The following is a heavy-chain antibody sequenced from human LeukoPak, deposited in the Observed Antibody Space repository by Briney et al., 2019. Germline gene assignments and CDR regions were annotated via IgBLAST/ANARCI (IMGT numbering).Heavy chain of an antibody. V-gene: IGHV4-34*01. Sequence: SETLSLTCAVYGGSFSGYYWSWIRQPPGKGLEWIGEMNHSGSTNYNPSLKSRVTISVDTSKNQFSLKLSSVTAADTAVYHCARGSSSGWFLGDVWGKGTTVTVSS. CDR2: MNHSGST. J-gene: IGHJ6*04. CDR3: ARGSSSGWFLGDV. CDR1: GGSFSGYY. D-gene: IGHD6-19*01.